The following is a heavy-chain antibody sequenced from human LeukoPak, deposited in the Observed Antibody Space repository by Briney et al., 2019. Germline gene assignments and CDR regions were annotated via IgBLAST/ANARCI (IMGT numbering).Heavy chain of an antibody. Sequence: GASVKVPCKVSGYTLTELSMHWVRQAPGKGLEWMGGFDPEDGETIYAQKFQGRVTMTEDTSTDTAYMELSSLRSEDTAVYYCATSMIVVVITGPFDYWGQGTLVTVSS. CDR3: ATSMIVVVITGPFDY. V-gene: IGHV1-24*01. CDR1: GYTLTELS. D-gene: IGHD3-22*01. CDR2: FDPEDGET. J-gene: IGHJ4*02.